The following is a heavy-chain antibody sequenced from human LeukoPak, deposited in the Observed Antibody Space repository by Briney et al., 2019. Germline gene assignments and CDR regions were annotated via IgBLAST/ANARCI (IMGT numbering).Heavy chain of an antibody. CDR3: ASDGDGNFAY. CDR2: VSYHSYTI. V-gene: IGHV3-48*04. CDR1: GFAFRGYS. D-gene: IGHD4-17*01. J-gene: IGHJ4*02. Sequence: GGCLRLSRAASGFAFRGYSMNWMRQAPGTGNEGVAYVSYHSYTIHYADYVKGRFTISTDNAKSSLYLQMNSLRAEDTAMYYCASDGDGNFAYWGQGTLVTVPS.